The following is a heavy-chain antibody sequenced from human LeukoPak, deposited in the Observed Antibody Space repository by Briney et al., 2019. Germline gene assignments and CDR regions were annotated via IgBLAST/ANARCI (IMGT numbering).Heavy chain of an antibody. CDR1: GYSFTSYW. J-gene: IGHJ4*02. D-gene: IGHD6-13*01. V-gene: IGHV5-51*01. Sequence: GESLKISCKGSGYSFTSYWIGWVRQMPGKGLEWMGIIYPGDSDTRYSPSFQGQVTISADKSISTAYLQWSSLKASDTAMYYCARLYPGIAAAGPYYFDYWGQGTLVTVSS. CDR2: IYPGDSDT. CDR3: ARLYPGIAAAGPYYFDY.